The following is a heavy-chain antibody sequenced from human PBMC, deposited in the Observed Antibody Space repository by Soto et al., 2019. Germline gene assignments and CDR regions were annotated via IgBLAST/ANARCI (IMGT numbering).Heavy chain of an antibody. Sequence: ASVKVSCKASGYTFTSYAMHWVRQAPGQRLEWMGWINAGNGNTKYSQKFQGRVTITRDTSASTAYMELSSLRSEDTAVYYCARDSVVVVTADDAFDIWGQGTMVTVSS. V-gene: IGHV1-3*01. D-gene: IGHD2-21*02. CDR2: INAGNGNT. CDR3: ARDSVVVVTADDAFDI. J-gene: IGHJ3*02. CDR1: GYTFTSYA.